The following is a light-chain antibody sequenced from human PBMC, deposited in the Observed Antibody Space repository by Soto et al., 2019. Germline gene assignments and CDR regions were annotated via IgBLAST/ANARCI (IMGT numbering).Light chain of an antibody. Sequence: QSALTQPASVSGFLGQSITMSCTGSSSDVGTFNLVSWFQQHPGKAPKLLIFEGTKRPSGVSDRFSGSKSGNTASLTISGFQAEDEADYHCCSYAGTRTSWVFGTGTQLTVL. CDR2: EGT. V-gene: IGLV2-23*01. J-gene: IGLJ1*01. CDR3: CSYAGTRTSWV. CDR1: SSDVGTFNL.